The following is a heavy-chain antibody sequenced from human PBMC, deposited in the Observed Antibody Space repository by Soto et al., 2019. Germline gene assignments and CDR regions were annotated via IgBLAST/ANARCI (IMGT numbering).Heavy chain of an antibody. D-gene: IGHD5-18*01. CDR3: AKGGVDTAYYYGMDV. Sequence: EVQLVESGGVVVQPGGSLRLSCAASGFTFDDYTMHWVRQAPGKGLEWVSLISWDGGSTYYADSVKGRFTISRDNSKHSLYLQMNSLRTEDTAVYYCAKGGVDTAYYYGMDVWGQGTTVTVSS. CDR1: GFTFDDYT. CDR2: ISWDGGST. J-gene: IGHJ6*02. V-gene: IGHV3-43*01.